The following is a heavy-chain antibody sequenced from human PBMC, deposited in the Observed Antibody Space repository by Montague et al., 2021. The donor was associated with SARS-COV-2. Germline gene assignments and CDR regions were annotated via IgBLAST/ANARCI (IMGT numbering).Heavy chain of an antibody. CDR2: IKQDGSEK. D-gene: IGHD3-10*01. CDR3: ARDTYYYGSGSYYYGMDV. V-gene: IGHV3-7*01. J-gene: IGHJ6*02. CDR1: GFTFSSYW. Sequence: SLRRSCAASGFTFSSYWMSWVRQAPGKGLEWVANIKQDGSEKYYVDSVKGRFTISRDNAKNSLYLQMNSLRAKDTAVYYCARDTYYYGSGSYYYGMDVWGQGTTVTVSS.